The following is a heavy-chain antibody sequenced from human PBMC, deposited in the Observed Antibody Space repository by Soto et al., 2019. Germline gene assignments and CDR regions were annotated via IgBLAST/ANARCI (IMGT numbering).Heavy chain of an antibody. J-gene: IGHJ4*02. D-gene: IGHD2-2*01. V-gene: IGHV1-2*02. CDR1: EYTFTDNY. CDR2: LNPNTGAT. Sequence: QVQLVQSGAEVKRSGASVKVSCKTSEYTFTDNYIYWLRQAPGQGLEWMGWLNPNTGATDFAQRFQGRVTLTSDTSISTAYMDLSRLTSDDTAVFYCAIQSCSSTSCFYDYWGPGTLVTVSS. CDR3: AIQSCSSTSCFYDY.